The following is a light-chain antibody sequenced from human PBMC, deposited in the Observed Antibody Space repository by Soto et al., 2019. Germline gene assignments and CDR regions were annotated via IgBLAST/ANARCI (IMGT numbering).Light chain of an antibody. CDR1: QSIGTY. CDR2: GAS. V-gene: IGKV1-39*01. Sequence: DIQVTQSPSSLSASVGDRVTITCRASQSIGTYLNWYHQKPGKAPQLLIYGASTLQSGVPSRFSASGSGTHFTLTINSLQPEDFGTYSCQQSYGTPTFGQGTKVDIK. J-gene: IGKJ1*01. CDR3: QQSYGTPT.